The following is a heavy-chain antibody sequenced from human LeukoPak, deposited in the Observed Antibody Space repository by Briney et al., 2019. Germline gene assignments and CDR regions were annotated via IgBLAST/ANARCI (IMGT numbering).Heavy chain of an antibody. V-gene: IGHV4-59*01. CDR3: ARALSLYYYYYMDV. J-gene: IGHJ6*03. Sequence: TSETLSLTCTVSGGSISSYYWSWIRQPPGKGLEWIGYIYYSGSTNYNPSLKSRVTISVDTSKNQFSLKPSSVTAADTAVYYCARALSLYYYYYMDVWGKGTTVTVSS. CDR2: IYYSGST. CDR1: GGSISSYY.